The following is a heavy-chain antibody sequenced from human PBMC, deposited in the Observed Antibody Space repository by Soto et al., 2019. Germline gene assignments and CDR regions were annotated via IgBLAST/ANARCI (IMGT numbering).Heavy chain of an antibody. CDR2: INPNSGGT. J-gene: IGHJ5*02. V-gene: IGHV1-2*04. CDR3: ARGVGYCSGGSCYRNEWFDP. D-gene: IGHD2-15*01. CDR1: GYTFTNYA. Sequence: GASVKVSCKASGYTFTNYAIHWVRQAPGQRLEWMGWINPNSGGTNYAQKFQGWVTMTRDTSISTAYMELSRLRSDDTAVYYCARGVGYCSGGSCYRNEWFDPWGQGTLVTVSS.